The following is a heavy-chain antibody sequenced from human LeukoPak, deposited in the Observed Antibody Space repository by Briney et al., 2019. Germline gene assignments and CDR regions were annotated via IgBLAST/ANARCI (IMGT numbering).Heavy chain of an antibody. V-gene: IGHV3-53*01. D-gene: IGHD4-17*01. CDR3: ARGIGSTVFFDH. CDR1: GITVSSNY. J-gene: IGHJ4*02. Sequence: GGSLRLSCAASGITVSSNYMSWVRQAPGKGLEWVSVMYSGGNTYYADSVKGRFTISRDKSENTLYLQMNSLRAEDTAVYYCARGIGSTVFFDHWGQGTLVTVSS. CDR2: MYSGGNT.